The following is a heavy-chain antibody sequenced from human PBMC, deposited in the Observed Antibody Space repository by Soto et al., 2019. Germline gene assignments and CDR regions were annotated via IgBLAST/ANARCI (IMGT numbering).Heavy chain of an antibody. Sequence: GGSLRLSCVASGFTFSSYGMHWVRQAPGKGLEWVAIISYDGSNTYYADSVKGRFTISRDNSKNTLYLQMNSLRAEDTSVYYCAKEGGLSGSYNISSSYYFDYWGQGTLVTVSS. CDR2: ISYDGSNT. D-gene: IGHD1-26*01. CDR3: AKEGGLSGSYNISSSYYFDY. J-gene: IGHJ4*02. V-gene: IGHV3-30*18. CDR1: GFTFSSYG.